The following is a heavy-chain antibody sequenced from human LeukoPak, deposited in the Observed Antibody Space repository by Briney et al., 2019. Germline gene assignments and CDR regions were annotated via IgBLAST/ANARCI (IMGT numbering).Heavy chain of an antibody. CDR2: ISWNSGSI. J-gene: IGHJ3*02. CDR3: AKDIGYSSSSTEGSLGAFDI. V-gene: IGHV3-9*03. Sequence: PGGPLRLSCAASGFTFSSYGMHWVRQAPGKGLEWVSGISWNSGSIGYADSVKGRFTISRDNAKNSLYLQMNSLRAEDMALYYCAKDIGYSSSSTEGSLGAFDIWGQGTMVTVSS. D-gene: IGHD6-6*01. CDR1: GFTFSSYG.